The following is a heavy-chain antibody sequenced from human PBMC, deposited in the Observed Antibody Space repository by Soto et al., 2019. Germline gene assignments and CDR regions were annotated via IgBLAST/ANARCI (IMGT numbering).Heavy chain of an antibody. CDR2: ISGSGGNST. J-gene: IGHJ4*02. CDR1: GFTFSTYA. V-gene: IGHV3-23*01. Sequence: EVQLLESGGGLVQPGGSLRLSCAASGFTFSTYAMSWVRQAPGKGLEWVSAISGSGGNSTFCGDSVKGRFTISRDNSKNTLYLQMNSLGAEDTAVYYCAKGGGSCCFDNWGQGTLVTVSS. CDR3: AKGGGSCCFDN. D-gene: IGHD2-15*01.